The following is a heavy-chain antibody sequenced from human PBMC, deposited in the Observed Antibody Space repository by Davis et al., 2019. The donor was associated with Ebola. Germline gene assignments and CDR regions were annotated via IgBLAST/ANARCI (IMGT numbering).Heavy chain of an antibody. J-gene: IGHJ4*02. D-gene: IGHD3/OR15-3a*01. Sequence: PGGSLRLSCAASGFVFSDFSMNRVRQAPGKGLEWITYITKGSDAIHYADSVKGRFTVSRDNAKNSVFLQMSSLRDEDSAVYYCARDRFFAFDFWSQGVHVSVSS. CDR3: ARDRFFAFDF. CDR2: ITKGSDAI. CDR1: GFVFSDFS. V-gene: IGHV3-48*02.